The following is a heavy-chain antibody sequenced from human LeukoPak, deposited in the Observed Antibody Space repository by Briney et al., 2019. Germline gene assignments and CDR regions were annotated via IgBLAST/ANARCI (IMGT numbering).Heavy chain of an antibody. CDR2: ISGSGGST. CDR1: GFTFSSYA. CDR3: AKDGEWLVSFDY. J-gene: IGHJ4*02. D-gene: IGHD6-19*01. V-gene: IGHV3-23*01. Sequence: PGGSLRLSCAASGFTFSSYAMSWVRQAPGKGLEWVSAISGSGGSTYYADSVKGRFTISRDDSKNTLYLQMNSLRAEDTAVYYCAKDGEWLVSFDYWGQGTLVTVSS.